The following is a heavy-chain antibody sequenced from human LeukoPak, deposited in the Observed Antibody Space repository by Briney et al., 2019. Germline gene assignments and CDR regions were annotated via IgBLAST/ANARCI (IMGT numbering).Heavy chain of an antibody. CDR3: ARRYCSGGSCYAALYYYYMDV. Sequence: GGSLRLSCAASGFTFDDYGMSWVRQAPGKGLEWVSGINWNGGSTVYADSVKGRFTISRDNAKHSLYLQMNSLRAEDTALYYCARRYCSGGSCYAALYYYYMDVWGKGTTVTVSS. V-gene: IGHV3-20*04. J-gene: IGHJ6*03. D-gene: IGHD2-15*01. CDR1: GFTFDDYG. CDR2: INWNGGST.